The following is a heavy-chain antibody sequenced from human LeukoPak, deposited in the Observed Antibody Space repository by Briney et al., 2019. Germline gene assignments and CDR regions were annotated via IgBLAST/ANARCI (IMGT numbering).Heavy chain of an antibody. CDR3: AREQYYYDNSGYYDF. CDR1: GFTFNSYT. J-gene: IGHJ4*02. V-gene: IGHV3-30*04. Sequence: GRSLRLSCAASGFTFNSYTIHWVRQAPGKGLEWVAVISFDGNNKFYTDSVKGRFTISRDNSKNTLYLQMNSLRAEDTAVYYCAREQYYYDNSGYYDFWGQGTQVTVSS. CDR2: ISFDGNNK. D-gene: IGHD3-22*01.